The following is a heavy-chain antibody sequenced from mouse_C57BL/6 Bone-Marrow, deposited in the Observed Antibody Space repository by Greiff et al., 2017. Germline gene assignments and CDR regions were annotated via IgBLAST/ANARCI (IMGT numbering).Heavy chain of an antibody. Sequence: EVQLQQSGAELVRPGASVKLSCTASGFNIKDYYMHWVKQRPEQGLEWIGWINPENGDTKYASKFQGKATITADTSSNTAYLQLSSLTSEDTAVYYCTTGFYLNWDYWGQGTTLTVSS. CDR3: TTGFYLNWDY. CDR2: INPENGDT. CDR1: GFNIKDYY. D-gene: IGHD4-1*01. J-gene: IGHJ2*01. V-gene: IGHV14-4*01.